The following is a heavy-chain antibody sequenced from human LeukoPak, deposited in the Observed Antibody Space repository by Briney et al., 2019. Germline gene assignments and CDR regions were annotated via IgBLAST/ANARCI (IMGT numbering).Heavy chain of an antibody. CDR3: ASAYSYGTFDY. CDR1: GGSISSGGYS. J-gene: IGHJ4*02. Sequence: SQTLSLTCAVSGGSISSGGYSWSWIRQPPGKGLEWIGYIYHSGSTYYNPSFKSRVTISVDRSKNQFSLKLSSVTAADTAVYYCASAYSYGTFDYWGQGTLVTVSS. D-gene: IGHD5-18*01. V-gene: IGHV4-30-2*01. CDR2: IYHSGST.